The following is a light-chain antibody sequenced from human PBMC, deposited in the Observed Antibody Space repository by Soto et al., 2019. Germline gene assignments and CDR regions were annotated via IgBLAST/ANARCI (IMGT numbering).Light chain of an antibody. CDR1: QSVSTN. Sequence: ETVMTQSPATLSVSPGERATLSCRASQSVSTNLAWYQQKPGQAPRPLIYGASTRATGIPARFSGRGSETEFTLTISSLQSEDLALYYCQQYNNWPRTFGQGTKVEIK. CDR3: QQYNNWPRT. V-gene: IGKV3-15*01. J-gene: IGKJ1*01. CDR2: GAS.